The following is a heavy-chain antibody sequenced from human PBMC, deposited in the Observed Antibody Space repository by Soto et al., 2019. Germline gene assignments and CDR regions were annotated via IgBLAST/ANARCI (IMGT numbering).Heavy chain of an antibody. V-gene: IGHV1-18*01. D-gene: IGHD2-8*02. CDR2: ISPYNGRT. CDR3: GRCRTDSYAMDX. J-gene: IGHJ6*02. CDR1: GYSFSNYG. Sequence: GASLKVSCNASGYSFSNYGIAWVRQAPGQGHEWRGFISPYNGRTNYANNVKGRVVMTTDISTNTVYLELRSLRSYDTAIYYCGRCRTDSYAMDXWGQGTPVTVS.